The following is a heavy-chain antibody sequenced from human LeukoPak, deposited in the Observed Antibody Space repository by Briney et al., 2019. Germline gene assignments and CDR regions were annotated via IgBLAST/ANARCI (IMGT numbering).Heavy chain of an antibody. V-gene: IGHV4-4*02. CDR1: GVSMSSNNW. Sequence: SETLSLTCAVSGVSMSSNNWWSWVRQPPGKGLEWIGEIHESGCTNYNPSLKSRVTISVDKSKDQFSLKLSSVTAADTAVYYCARHEGFSQKDWGQGTQVTVS. CDR2: IHESGCT. J-gene: IGHJ4*02. CDR3: ARHEGFSQKD.